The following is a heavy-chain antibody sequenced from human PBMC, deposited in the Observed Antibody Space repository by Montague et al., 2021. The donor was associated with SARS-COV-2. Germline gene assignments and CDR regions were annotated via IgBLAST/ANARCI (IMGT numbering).Heavy chain of an antibody. J-gene: IGHJ4*02. V-gene: IGHV3-30-3*01. CDR3: ARDFSHSSGWYGGEAFDY. CDR2: ISYDGSNK. Sequence: SLRLSCSASGFTFSSYAMHWVRQAPGKGLEWVAVISYDGSNKYYADSVKGRFTISRDNSKNTLSLQMNSLRAEDTAVYYCARDFSHSSGWYGGEAFDYWGQGPLVTVSS. D-gene: IGHD6-19*01. CDR1: GFTFSSYA.